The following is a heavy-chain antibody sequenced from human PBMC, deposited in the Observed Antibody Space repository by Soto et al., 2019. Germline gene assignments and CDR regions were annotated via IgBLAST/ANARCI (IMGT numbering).Heavy chain of an antibody. CDR3: ARVVGAIGHWFDP. V-gene: IGHV1-18*01. CDR2: ISAYNDNT. J-gene: IGHJ5*02. D-gene: IGHD1-26*01. CDR1: GYTFTSYG. Sequence: QVQMVQSGAEVKKPGASVKVSCKASGYTFTSYGLSWVRQVPGQGLEGMGRISAYNDNTNYAQKLQGRVTMTTETSTSTAYMELMSLISDNPAVYYCARVVGAIGHWFDPWGQGTLVTVSS.